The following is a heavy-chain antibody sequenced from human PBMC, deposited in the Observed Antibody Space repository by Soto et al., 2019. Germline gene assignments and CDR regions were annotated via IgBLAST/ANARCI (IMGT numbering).Heavy chain of an antibody. Sequence: QVQLVQSGADVMKSGSSVKVSCKASGGTFSSYAISWVRQAPGQGLAWMGGIIPIFGTANYAQKFQGRVTITADESTSTAYMELSSLRSEDTAVYYCARDFQDGYNGRRFDYWGQGTLVTVSS. CDR3: ARDFQDGYNGRRFDY. CDR1: GGTFSSYA. CDR2: IIPIFGTA. D-gene: IGHD5-12*01. V-gene: IGHV1-69*12. J-gene: IGHJ4*02.